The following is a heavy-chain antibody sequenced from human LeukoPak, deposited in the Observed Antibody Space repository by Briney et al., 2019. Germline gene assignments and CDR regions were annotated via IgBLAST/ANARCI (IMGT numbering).Heavy chain of an antibody. V-gene: IGHV4-59*01. CDR1: GGSISSYY. CDR2: IYYSGST. D-gene: IGHD6-13*01. J-gene: IGHJ6*03. Sequence: PSETLSLTCTVSGGSISSYYWSWIRRPPGKGLEWIGYIYYSGSTNYNPSLKSRVTISVDTSKNQFSLKLSSVTAADTAVYYCAGSYSSSWYITQYYYYMDVWGKGTTVTVSS. CDR3: AGSYSSSWYITQYYYYMDV.